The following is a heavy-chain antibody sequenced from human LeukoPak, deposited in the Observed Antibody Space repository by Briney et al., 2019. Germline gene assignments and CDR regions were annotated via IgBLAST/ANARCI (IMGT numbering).Heavy chain of an antibody. CDR3: AREPLTGSFDY. D-gene: IGHD7-27*01. V-gene: IGHV4-61*02. J-gene: IGHJ4*02. CDR1: GGSISSGSYY. Sequence: PSETLSLTCTVSGGSISSGSYYWSWIRQPAGKGLEWIGRIYTSGSTNYNPSLKSRVTISVDTSKNQFSLKLSSVTAADTAVYYCAREPLTGSFDYWGQGTLVTVSS. CDR2: IYTSGST.